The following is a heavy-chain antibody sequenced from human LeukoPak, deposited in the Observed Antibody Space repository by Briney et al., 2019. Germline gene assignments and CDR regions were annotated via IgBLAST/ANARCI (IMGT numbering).Heavy chain of an antibody. D-gene: IGHD3-9*01. CDR1: GGTFSSYA. V-gene: IGHV1-69*05. CDR3: ARADYDILTGGPRDY. CDR2: IIPIFGTA. Sequence: SVKVSCKASGGTFSSYAISWVRQAPGQGLEWMGGIIPIFGTANYALKFQGRVTITTDESTSTAYMELSSLRSEDTAVYYCARADYDILTGGPRDYWGQGTLVTVSS. J-gene: IGHJ4*02.